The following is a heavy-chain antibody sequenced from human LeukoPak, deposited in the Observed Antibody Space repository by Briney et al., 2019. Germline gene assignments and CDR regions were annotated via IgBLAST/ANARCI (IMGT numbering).Heavy chain of an antibody. Sequence: SETLSLTCAVYGGSFSGYYWSWIRQPPGEGLEWIGEINHSGSTNYNPSLKSRVTISVDTSKNQFSLKLSSVTAADTAVYYCARGPYPFYYYGLEDWGQGTLVTVSS. CDR3: ARGPYPFYYYGLED. D-gene: IGHD3-10*01. CDR2: INHSGST. CDR1: GGSFSGYY. V-gene: IGHV4-34*01. J-gene: IGHJ4*02.